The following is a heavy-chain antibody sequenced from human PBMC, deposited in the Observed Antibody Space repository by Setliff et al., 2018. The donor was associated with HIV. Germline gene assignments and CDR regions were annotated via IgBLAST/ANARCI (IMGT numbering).Heavy chain of an antibody. J-gene: IGHJ4*02. CDR1: GFTFSNHA. CDR2: IWFDGSNK. CDR3: APPPRGGPGFSY. V-gene: IGHV3-33*01. Sequence: GGSLRLSCAASGFTFSNHAIHWVRQAPGKGLEWVTQIWFDGSNKYYADSVKGRFTVSRDNSKNTVYLQMNSLRAEDTAVYYCAPPPRGGPGFSYWGQGTLVTVS. D-gene: IGHD3-10*01.